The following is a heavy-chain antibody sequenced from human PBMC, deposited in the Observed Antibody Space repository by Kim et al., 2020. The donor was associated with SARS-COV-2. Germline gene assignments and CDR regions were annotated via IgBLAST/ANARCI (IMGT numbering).Heavy chain of an antibody. J-gene: IGHJ4*02. CDR3: ARAWYGSSPPDY. V-gene: IGHV3-74*01. D-gene: IGHD6-6*01. Sequence: RYAESVEGRLTIAKDNAKTTLYLQMNSLRAEDTAVYYCARAWYGSSPPDYWGQGTLVTVSS.